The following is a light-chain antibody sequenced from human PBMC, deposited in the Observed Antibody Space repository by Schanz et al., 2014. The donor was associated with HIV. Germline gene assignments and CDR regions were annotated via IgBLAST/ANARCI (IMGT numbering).Light chain of an antibody. CDR1: QSVSSSN. V-gene: IGKV3-20*01. CDR3: QQYNYANT. Sequence: EMVMTQSPATLSLSPGERATLSCRASQSVSSSNLAWYQQKPGQAPRLLIYGASTRATGIPDRFSGSGSGTDFTLTINRLEPEDFAVYYCQQYNYANTFGQGTKLEI. CDR2: GAS. J-gene: IGKJ2*01.